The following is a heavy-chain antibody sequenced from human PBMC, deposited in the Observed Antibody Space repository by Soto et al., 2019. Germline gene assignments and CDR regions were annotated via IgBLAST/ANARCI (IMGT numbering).Heavy chain of an antibody. Sequence: SEPLSLTCTVSGGSISSYYWSWIRQPPGKGMNWIGYIYYSGSTNYNPSLKSRVTISVDTSKNQFSLKLSSVTAADTAVYYCARVISEYYYGSGTYLYYFDYWGQGTLVTVSS. D-gene: IGHD3-10*01. J-gene: IGHJ4*02. CDR1: GGSISSYY. V-gene: IGHV4-59*01. CDR3: ARVISEYYYGSGTYLYYFDY. CDR2: IYYSGST.